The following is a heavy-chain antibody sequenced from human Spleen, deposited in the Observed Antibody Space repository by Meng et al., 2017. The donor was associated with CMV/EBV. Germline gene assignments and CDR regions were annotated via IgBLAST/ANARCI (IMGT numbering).Heavy chain of an antibody. D-gene: IGHD7-27*01. CDR3: AREYWGTDY. CDR1: GFTFTNYW. Sequence: LTCAASGFTFTNYWMTWVRQAPGKGLEWVGNIKEAGSVKHYVDSVKGRFTMSRDNAKHSVYLQMNGLRTDDTAVYFCAREYWGTDYWGQGTLVTVSS. V-gene: IGHV3-7*01. J-gene: IGHJ4*02. CDR2: IKEAGSVK.